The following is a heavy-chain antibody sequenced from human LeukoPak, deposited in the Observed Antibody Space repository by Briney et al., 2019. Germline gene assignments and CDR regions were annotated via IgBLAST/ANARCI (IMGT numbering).Heavy chain of an antibody. CDR2: IYYSGST. CDR1: GGSISSHY. V-gene: IGHV4-59*08. D-gene: IGHD3-3*01. J-gene: IGHJ6*03. Sequence: SETLSLTCTVSGGSISSHYWSWIRQPPGKGLEWIGYIYYSGSTNYNPSLKSRVTISVDTSKNQFSLKLSSVTAADTAVYYCARGRASNYDFWSGYYYYYYYMDVWGQGTSVTVSS. CDR3: ARGRASNYDFWSGYYYYYYYMDV.